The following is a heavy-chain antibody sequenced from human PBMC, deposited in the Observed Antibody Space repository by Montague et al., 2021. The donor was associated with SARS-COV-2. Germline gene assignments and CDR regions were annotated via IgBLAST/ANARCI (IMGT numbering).Heavy chain of an antibody. D-gene: IGHD6-13*01. CDR1: GGSISSGSYY. CDR3: ARGAVSLGIHGMDV. J-gene: IGHJ6*02. CDR2: IYTSGST. Sequence: TLSLTCTVSGGSISSGSYYWSWIRQPAGKGLEWIGRIYTSGSTSYNTSLKSRVTISVDTSTNQVSLKLSSVTAADTAVYYWARGAVSLGIHGMDVWGQGTTVTVSS. V-gene: IGHV4-61*02.